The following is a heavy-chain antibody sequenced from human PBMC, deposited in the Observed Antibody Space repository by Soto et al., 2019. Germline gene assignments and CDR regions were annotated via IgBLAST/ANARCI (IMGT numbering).Heavy chain of an antibody. CDR2: ISYSGST. Sequence: LSLTCTVSGDSMTTVGYYWTWIRQHPGQGLEWIGFISYSGSTYYSSSLKGRVAISADTSKNQFSLKLNSVTAADTAVYYCTRGDYWGQGTLVTVSS. V-gene: IGHV4-31*03. CDR1: GDSMTTVGYY. CDR3: TRGDY. J-gene: IGHJ4*02.